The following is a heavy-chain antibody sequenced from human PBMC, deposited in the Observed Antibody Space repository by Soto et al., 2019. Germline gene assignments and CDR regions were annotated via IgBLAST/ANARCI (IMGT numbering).Heavy chain of an antibody. CDR3: GKDGAVTDYTYLDS. CDR1: GFIFDDYS. CDR2: ISWDGRTT. Sequence: EVQLVESGGVVVQPGGSLRLSCAASGFIFDDYSMHWVRQVPGKGLEWVSLISWDGRTTYYADSVRGRFTISRDNSKNSRYLQMNSLTTEDTAFYYCGKDGAVTDYTYLDSWGQGALVTVSS. D-gene: IGHD4-4*01. J-gene: IGHJ4*02. V-gene: IGHV3-43*01.